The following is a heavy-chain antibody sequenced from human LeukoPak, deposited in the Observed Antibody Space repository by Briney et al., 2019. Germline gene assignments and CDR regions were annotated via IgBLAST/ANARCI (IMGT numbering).Heavy chain of an antibody. CDR1: GFTFSSYW. J-gene: IGHJ6*02. D-gene: IGHD3-9*01. Sequence: GGSLRLSCAASGFTFSSYWMRWVRQAPGKGLEWVANIKQDGSEKYYVDSVKGRFTISRDNAKNSLYLQMNSLRAEDTAVYYCARVGRYFDWLLLGYGMAVWGQGTTVTVSS. V-gene: IGHV3-7*01. CDR3: ARVGRYFDWLLLGYGMAV. CDR2: IKQDGSEK.